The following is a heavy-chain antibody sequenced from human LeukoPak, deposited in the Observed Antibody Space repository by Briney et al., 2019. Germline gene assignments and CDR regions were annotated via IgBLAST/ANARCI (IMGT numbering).Heavy chain of an antibody. J-gene: IGHJ3*02. CDR3: ARPYTSGYRGAFDI. CDR1: GGSISSYY. V-gene: IGHV4-59*01. CDR2: IYYSGST. Sequence: SETLSLTCTVSGGSISSYYWSWIRQTPGKGLEWIGYIYYSGSTNFNPSLKSRVTISVDTSKNQFSLKLSSVTAADTAVYYCARPYTSGYRGAFDIWGQGTMVTVSS. D-gene: IGHD6-19*01.